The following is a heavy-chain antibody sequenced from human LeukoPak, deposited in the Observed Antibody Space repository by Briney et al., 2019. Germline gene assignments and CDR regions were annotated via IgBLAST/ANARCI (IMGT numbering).Heavy chain of an antibody. D-gene: IGHD3-10*01. CDR3: ARDMGPDYYGSGSYYDY. CDR1: GFTVSSNY. J-gene: IGHJ4*02. Sequence: GGSLRLSCAASGFTVSSNYMSWVRQAPGKGLEWVSVIYSGGSTYYADSVKGRFTISRDNSKNTLYLQMNSLRAEDTAVYYCARDMGPDYYGSGSYYDYWGQGTLVTVSS. CDR2: IYSGGST. V-gene: IGHV3-66*01.